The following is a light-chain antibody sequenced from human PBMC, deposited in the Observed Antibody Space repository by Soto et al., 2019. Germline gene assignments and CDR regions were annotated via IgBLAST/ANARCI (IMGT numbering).Light chain of an antibody. V-gene: IGKV1-39*01. CDR3: QQSSEATWT. CDR2: AAS. J-gene: IGKJ1*01. CDR1: QSISSY. Sequence: DIQMTQSPSSLSASVGDRVTITCRASQSISSYLNWYQQKQGKAPKLLIYAASSLQSGVPSRFSGSGSGTDFTLTISSLQPEDFATYYCQQSSEATWTVGQGTKVDIK.